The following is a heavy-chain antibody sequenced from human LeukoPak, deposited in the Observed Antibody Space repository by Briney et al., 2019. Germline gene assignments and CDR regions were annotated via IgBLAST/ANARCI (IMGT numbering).Heavy chain of an antibody. Sequence: GGSLRLSCAASGFTFKKYWMNWVRQVPGKGLECLANIKEDGSETYYADSVKGRFTISRDNPKNLLFLQINSLRVEDTAVYYCARETPRRGEARDAYRWGQGTLVTVSS. CDR1: GFTFKKYW. D-gene: IGHD5-24*01. CDR3: ARETPRRGEARDAYR. CDR2: IKEDGSET. J-gene: IGHJ4*02. V-gene: IGHV3-7*01.